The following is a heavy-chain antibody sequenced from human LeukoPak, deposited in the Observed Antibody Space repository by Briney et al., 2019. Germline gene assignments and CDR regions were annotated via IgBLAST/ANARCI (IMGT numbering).Heavy chain of an antibody. J-gene: IGHJ5*02. Sequence: PSETLSLTCTVSGGSISSDYWSWIRQPAGKGLEWIGRIYTSGSTNYNPSLKSRVTMSVDTSKNQFSLNLSSVTAADTAVYYCARGIAAADDQAFDPWGQGTLVTVSS. CDR1: GGSISSDY. CDR2: IYTSGST. V-gene: IGHV4-4*07. D-gene: IGHD6-13*01. CDR3: ARGIAAADDQAFDP.